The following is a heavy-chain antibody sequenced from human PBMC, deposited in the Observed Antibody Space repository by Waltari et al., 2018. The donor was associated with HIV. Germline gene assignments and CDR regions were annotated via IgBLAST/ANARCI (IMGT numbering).Heavy chain of an antibody. D-gene: IGHD3-10*01. Sequence: QVQLQESGPGLVKPSQTLSLTCTVSGGPISSGGYYWNWIRQHPGKGLEWIGYIYYSGTTYYNPSLKSRVNISTDRSKNQFSLKLSSVSAADTAVYYCARKWFGEILWGQGTLVTVSS. V-gene: IGHV4-31*03. CDR3: ARKWFGEIL. CDR2: IYYSGTT. J-gene: IGHJ4*02. CDR1: GGPISSGGYY.